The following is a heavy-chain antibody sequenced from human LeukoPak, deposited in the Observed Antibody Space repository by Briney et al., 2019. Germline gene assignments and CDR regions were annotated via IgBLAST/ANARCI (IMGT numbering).Heavy chain of an antibody. D-gene: IGHD2-15*01. CDR3: ARGWQVAARRGIDY. V-gene: IGHV3-23*01. CDR2: ISGSGGST. CDR1: GFTFSSYA. J-gene: IGHJ4*02. Sequence: GGSLRLSCAASGFTFSSYAMSWVRQAPGKGLEWVSAISGSGGSTYYADSVKGRFTISRDNSKNTLYLQMNSLRAEDTAVYYCARGWQVAARRGIDYWGQGTLVTVSS.